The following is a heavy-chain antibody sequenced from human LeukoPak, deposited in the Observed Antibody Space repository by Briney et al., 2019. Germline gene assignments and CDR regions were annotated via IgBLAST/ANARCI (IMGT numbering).Heavy chain of an antibody. CDR2: IYYSGST. V-gene: IGHV4-30-4*01. D-gene: IGHD3-22*01. CDR1: GGSISNTDYY. CDR3: ARVREDYDSSGYYVDY. Sequence: SETLSLTCTVSGGSISNTDYYWSWIRQPPGKGLEWIGYIYYSGSTYYNPSLKSRVTISVDTSKNQFSLKLSSVTAADTAVYYCARVREDYDSSGYYVDYWGQGTLVTVSS. J-gene: IGHJ4*02.